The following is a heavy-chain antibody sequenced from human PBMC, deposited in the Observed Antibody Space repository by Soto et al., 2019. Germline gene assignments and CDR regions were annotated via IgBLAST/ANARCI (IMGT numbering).Heavy chain of an antibody. CDR1: GGSISSGDYY. J-gene: IGHJ4*02. CDR2: IYYSGST. CDR3: ARHLESLGELSLPFDY. D-gene: IGHD3-16*02. Sequence: SETLSLTCTVSGGSISSGDYYWSWIRQPPGKGLEWIGYIYYSGSTYYNPSLKSRVTISVDTSKNQFSLKLSSVTAADTAVYYCARHLESLGELSLPFDYWGQGTLVTVSS. V-gene: IGHV4-30-4*01.